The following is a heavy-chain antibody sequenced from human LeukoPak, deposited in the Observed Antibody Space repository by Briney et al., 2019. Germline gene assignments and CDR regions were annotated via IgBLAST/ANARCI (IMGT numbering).Heavy chain of an antibody. J-gene: IGHJ4*02. CDR2: IYYSGST. CDR1: GGSISSYY. D-gene: IGHD5-24*01. CDR3: ARGVRWLQLSYFDY. V-gene: IGHV4-59*12. Sequence: KPSETLSLTCTVSGGSISSYYWSWIRQPPGKGLEWIGYIYYSGSTNYNPSLKSRVTISVDTSKNQFSLKLSSVTAADTAVYYCARGVRWLQLSYFDYWGQGTLVTVSS.